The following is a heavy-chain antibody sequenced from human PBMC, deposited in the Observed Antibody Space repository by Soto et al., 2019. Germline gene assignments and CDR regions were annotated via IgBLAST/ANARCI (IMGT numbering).Heavy chain of an antibody. CDR2: ISYDGSNK. CDR3: AKDLGACPPGRSFDY. CDR1: GFTFSSYG. J-gene: IGHJ4*02. D-gene: IGHD3-16*01. Sequence: QVQLVESGGGVVQPGRSLRLSCAASGFTFSSYGMHWVRQAPGKGLEWVAVISYDGSNKYYADSVKGRFTISRDNSKNTLYLQMNSLRAEDTAVYYCAKDLGACPPGRSFDYWGQGTLVTVSS. V-gene: IGHV3-30*18.